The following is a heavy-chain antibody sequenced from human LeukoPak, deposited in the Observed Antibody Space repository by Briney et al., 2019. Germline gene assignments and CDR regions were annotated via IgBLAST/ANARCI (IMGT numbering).Heavy chain of an antibody. Sequence: GASVKVSCKASGGTFSSYAISWVRQAPGQGLEWMGGIIPIFGTANYAQKCQGRVTITTDESTSTAYMELSSLRSEDTAVYYCARDATYYYDSSGYLGRVYYFDYWGQGTLVTVSS. CDR3: ARDATYYYDSSGYLGRVYYFDY. J-gene: IGHJ4*02. D-gene: IGHD3-22*01. V-gene: IGHV1-69*05. CDR2: IIPIFGTA. CDR1: GGTFSSYA.